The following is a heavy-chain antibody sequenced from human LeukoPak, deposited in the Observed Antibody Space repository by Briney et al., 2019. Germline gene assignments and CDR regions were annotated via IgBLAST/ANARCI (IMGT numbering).Heavy chain of an antibody. V-gene: IGHV3-7*01. CDR3: AKGKVLGATTY. J-gene: IGHJ4*02. Sequence: PGGSLRLSWAAAGFTFSTYWMTWVRQAPGKGLGWVASVKQDGSEKYYVDSVKGRFTISRDNSKNTLYLQMNSLRAEDTAVYYCAKGKVLGATTYWGQGTLVTVSS. D-gene: IGHD1-26*01. CDR1: GFTFSTYW. CDR2: VKQDGSEK.